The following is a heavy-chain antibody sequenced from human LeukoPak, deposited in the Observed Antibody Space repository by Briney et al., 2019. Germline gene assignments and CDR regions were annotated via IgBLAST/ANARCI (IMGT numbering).Heavy chain of an antibody. CDR1: GGSFSGYY. J-gene: IGHJ4*02. CDR3: ARAVTVAGSSDY. D-gene: IGHD6-19*01. CDR2: INHSGST. V-gene: IGHV4-34*01. Sequence: PSETLSLNCAVYGGSFSGYYWSWIRQPPGKGLEWIGEINHSGSTNYNPSLKSRVTISVDTSKNQFSLKLSSVTAADTAVYYCARAVTVAGSSDYWGQGTLVTVSS.